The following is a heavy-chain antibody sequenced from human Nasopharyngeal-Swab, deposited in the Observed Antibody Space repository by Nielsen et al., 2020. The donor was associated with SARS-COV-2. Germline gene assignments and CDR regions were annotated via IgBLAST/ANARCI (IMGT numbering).Heavy chain of an antibody. CDR1: GFTVSDYY. CDR3: ARGTATGWFDP. V-gene: IGHV3-11*05. CDR2: ISSSSSYT. J-gene: IGHJ5*02. Sequence: GGSLRLSCAASGFTVSDYYMSWIRQAPGKGLEWVSYISSSSSYTNYADSVKGRFTISRDNAKNSLYLQMNSLRAEDTAVYYCARGTATGWFDPWGQGTLVTVSS. D-gene: IGHD4-17*01.